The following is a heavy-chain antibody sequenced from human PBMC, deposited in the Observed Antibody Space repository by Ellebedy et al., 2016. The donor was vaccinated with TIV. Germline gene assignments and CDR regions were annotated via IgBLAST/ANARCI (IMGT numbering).Heavy chain of an antibody. J-gene: IGHJ4*02. CDR3: AREKGEKYYFDY. CDR2: INPNSGGT. V-gene: IGHV1-2*02. Sequence: AASVTVSCKASGYTFTGYYMHRVRQPPGQGLEGLGWINPNSGGTNYAQKFQGRVTMTRDTSISTAYMELSRLRSEDTAVYYCAREKGEKYYFDYWGQGTLVTVSS. CDR1: GYTFTGYY.